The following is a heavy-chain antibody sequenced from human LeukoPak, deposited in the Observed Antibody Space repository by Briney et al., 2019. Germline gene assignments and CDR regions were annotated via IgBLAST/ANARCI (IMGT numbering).Heavy chain of an antibody. J-gene: IGHJ4*02. D-gene: IGHD3-22*01. V-gene: IGHV4-59*01. CDR3: ARADSDYYFDY. Sequence: PSETLSLTCTVSGASIRSYYWSWIRQPPGKGLEWMGYINYSESTNYNPSLKSRVTMSVDTSKKQFSLRLTSVTAADTAVYYCARADSDYYFDYWGQGTLVTVSS. CDR1: GASIRSYY. CDR2: INYSEST.